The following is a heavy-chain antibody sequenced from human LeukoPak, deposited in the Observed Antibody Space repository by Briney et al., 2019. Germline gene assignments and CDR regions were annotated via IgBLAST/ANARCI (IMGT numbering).Heavy chain of an antibody. D-gene: IGHD6-6*01. CDR2: IYHSGST. CDR3: ARHAEYSSSFAAFDI. V-gene: IGHV4-38-2*02. Sequence: PSETLSLTCTVSGYSISSGYYWGWIRQPPGKGLEWIGSIYHSGSTYYNPSLKSRVTISVDTSKNQFSLKLSSVTAADTAVYYCARHAEYSSSFAAFDIWGQGTMVTVSS. CDR1: GYSISSGYY. J-gene: IGHJ3*02.